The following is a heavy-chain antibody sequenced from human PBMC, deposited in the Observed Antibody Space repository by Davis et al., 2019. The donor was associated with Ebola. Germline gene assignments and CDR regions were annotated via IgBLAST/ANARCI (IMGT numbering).Heavy chain of an antibody. Sequence: PGGSLRLSCAASGFTFSSYAMHWVRQAPGKGLEWVAVISYDGSNKYYADSVKGRFTISRDNSKNTLYLQMNSLRAEDTAVYYCARDSRREPRAFDLWGRGTLVTVSS. CDR2: ISYDGSNK. CDR3: ARDSRREPRAFDL. D-gene: IGHD1-26*01. V-gene: IGHV3-30-3*01. J-gene: IGHJ2*01. CDR1: GFTFSSYA.